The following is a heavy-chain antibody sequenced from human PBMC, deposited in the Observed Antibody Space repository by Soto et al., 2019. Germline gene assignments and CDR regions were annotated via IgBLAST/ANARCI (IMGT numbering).Heavy chain of an antibody. CDR3: ARGCGIDY. J-gene: IGHJ4*02. Sequence: GGSLRLSCAASGFTFSRSCMSWVRQAPGRGLECVANINQDGSETNYVDSVKGRFTISRDNAKNSLLLQLNSLSAEDTGVYYCARGCGIDYWGQGTLVTVSS. CDR2: INQDGSET. V-gene: IGHV3-7*01. CDR1: GFTFSRSC. D-gene: IGHD6-25*01.